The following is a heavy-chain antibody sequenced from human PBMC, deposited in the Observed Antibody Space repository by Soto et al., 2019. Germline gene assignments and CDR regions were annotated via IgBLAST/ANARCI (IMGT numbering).Heavy chain of an antibody. V-gene: IGHV4-61*01. CDR1: GGSVNSASDY. Sequence: QLQLQESGPGLVKPSETVSLTCTVSGGSVNSASDYWSWIQQSPEKGLEWIGYVYYNGNTNYNPSLKSRVTMPVDTSKNQFSLKLSSVTAADTAVYYCARAQSVAWYGFDYWGQGTLVTVSS. CDR2: VYYNGNT. D-gene: IGHD6-13*01. J-gene: IGHJ4*02. CDR3: ARAQSVAWYGFDY.